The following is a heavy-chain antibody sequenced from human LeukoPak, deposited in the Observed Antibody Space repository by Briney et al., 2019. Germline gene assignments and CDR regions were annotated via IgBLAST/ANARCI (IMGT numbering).Heavy chain of an antibody. D-gene: IGHD4/OR15-4a*01. Sequence: GGSLRLSCAASGFTFSSYAMHWVRQAPGKGLEGVAVISYDGSNKYYADSVKGRFTISRDNSKNTLYLQMNSLRAEDTAVYYCARRAGAYSHPYDYWGQGTLVTVSS. CDR2: ISYDGSNK. V-gene: IGHV3-30*04. CDR1: GFTFSSYA. J-gene: IGHJ4*02. CDR3: ARRAGAYSHPYDY.